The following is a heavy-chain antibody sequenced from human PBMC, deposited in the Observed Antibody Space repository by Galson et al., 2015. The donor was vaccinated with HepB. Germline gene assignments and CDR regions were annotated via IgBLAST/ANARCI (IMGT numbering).Heavy chain of an antibody. CDR2: IKSKTDGGTT. V-gene: IGHV3-15*07. Sequence: SLRLSCAASGFTFSNAWMNWVRQAPGKGLEWVGRIKSKTDGGTTDYAAPVKGRFTISRDDSKNTLYLQMNSLKTEDTAVYYCASGGYSSGWYEGIGDYWGQGTLVTVSS. CDR3: ASGGYSSGWYEGIGDY. J-gene: IGHJ4*02. D-gene: IGHD6-19*01. CDR1: GFTFSNAW.